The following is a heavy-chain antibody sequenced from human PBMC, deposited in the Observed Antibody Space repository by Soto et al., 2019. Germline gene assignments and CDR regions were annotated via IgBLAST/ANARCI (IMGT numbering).Heavy chain of an antibody. CDR2: IIPTIDTT. V-gene: IGHV1-69*01. D-gene: IGHD2-21*01. J-gene: IGHJ3*01. CDR3: ATNPRDRDVVSL. Sequence: QVQLVQSGAEVKKPGSSVKVSCKASGGNFNNYAISWVRQAPAQGLQWMGGIIPTIDTTHYAQKLQGRVTISAYLGRTTVYMELPGLTSDDSATYFCATNPRDRDVVSLWCQGTVVTVSS. CDR1: GGNFNNYA.